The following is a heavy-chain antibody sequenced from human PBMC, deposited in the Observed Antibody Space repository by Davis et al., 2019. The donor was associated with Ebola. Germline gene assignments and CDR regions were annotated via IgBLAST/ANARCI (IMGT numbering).Heavy chain of an antibody. Sequence: GESLKISCAASGLTFSSYYMNWVRQAPGKRLEWVSSISSSSNYIYYADSMKGRFTISRDNAKNSLFLQMNSLRAEDTAVYYCAAADIVVVVDGTSYPHAFDTWGQGTVVTVSS. CDR3: AAADIVVVVDGTSYPHAFDT. CDR2: ISSSSNYI. V-gene: IGHV3-21*01. J-gene: IGHJ3*02. CDR1: GLTFSSYY. D-gene: IGHD2-15*01.